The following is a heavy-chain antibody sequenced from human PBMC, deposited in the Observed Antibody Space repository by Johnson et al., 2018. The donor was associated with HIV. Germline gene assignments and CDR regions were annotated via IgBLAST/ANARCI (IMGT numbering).Heavy chain of an antibody. CDR2: IYIGGST. CDR1: GFTVSSNY. D-gene: IGHD5-24*01. J-gene: IGHJ3*02. V-gene: IGHV3-66*01. Sequence: MLLVESGGGLVQPGGSLRLSCAASGFTVSSNYMSWVRQAPGMGLQWVAVIYIGGSTYYADSVKGRFTIARDNSKNTLYLQMNSLRAEDTAIYYCARGRGWWLQLGGAVDIWGQGTMVTVS. CDR3: ARGRGWWLQLGGAVDI.